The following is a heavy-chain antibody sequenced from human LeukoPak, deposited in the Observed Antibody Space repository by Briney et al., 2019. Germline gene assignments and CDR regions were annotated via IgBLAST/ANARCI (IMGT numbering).Heavy chain of an antibody. CDR2: VWYDGTKK. Sequence: PGRSLRLSCAASGFTFSNFAMHWVRQAPGKGLEWVAIVWYDGTKKYYVDSVDGRFTISRDNSKNTLYLQMNGLRAEDTAVYYCAKEPQPWLGAFDVRGQGTMVTVS. V-gene: IGHV3-33*06. D-gene: IGHD5-18*01. CDR1: GFTFSNFA. J-gene: IGHJ3*01. CDR3: AKEPQPWLGAFDV.